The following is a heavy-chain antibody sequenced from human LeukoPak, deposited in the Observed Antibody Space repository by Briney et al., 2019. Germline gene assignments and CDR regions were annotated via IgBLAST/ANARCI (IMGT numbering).Heavy chain of an antibody. J-gene: IGHJ4*02. CDR1: GGSISSSSYY. V-gene: IGHV4-39*07. Sequence: SETLSLTCTVSGGSISSSSYYWGWLRQPPGKGLEWIGSIYYSGSTYYNPSLKSRVTISVDTSKNQFSLKLSSVTAADTAVYYCARSGTPLRWGQGTLVTVSS. D-gene: IGHD1-7*01. CDR3: ARSGTPLR. CDR2: IYYSGST.